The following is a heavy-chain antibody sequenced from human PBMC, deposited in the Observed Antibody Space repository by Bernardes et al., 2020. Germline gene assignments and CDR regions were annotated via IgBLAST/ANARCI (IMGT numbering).Heavy chain of an antibody. CDR1: GLTFNNYG. V-gene: IGHV3-23*01. J-gene: IGHJ4*02. CDR3: AKGLVSRSYYFDY. D-gene: IGHD2-15*01. CDR2: ISGNGYDT. Sequence: GSLRLSCAASGLTFNNYGMTWVRQAPGKGLEWVSIISGNGYDTFYADSVKGRFSISRDNSKNTLYLQMNSLRPEDTAVYYCAKGLVSRSYYFDYWGQGTLVTVSS.